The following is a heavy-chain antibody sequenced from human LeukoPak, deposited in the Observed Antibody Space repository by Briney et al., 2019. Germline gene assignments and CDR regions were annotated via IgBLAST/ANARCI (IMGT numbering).Heavy chain of an antibody. V-gene: IGHV5-51*01. CDR1: GYSFTSYW. CDR2: IYPGDSDT. J-gene: IGHJ3*02. Sequence: GESLKISCKGSGYSFTSYWIGWERQMPGKGLEWMGIIYPGDSDTRYSPSFQGQVTISADKSISTAYLQWSSLKASDTAMYYCARLWYSSSWYAPDAFDIWGQGTMVTVSS. CDR3: ARLWYSSSWYAPDAFDI. D-gene: IGHD6-13*01.